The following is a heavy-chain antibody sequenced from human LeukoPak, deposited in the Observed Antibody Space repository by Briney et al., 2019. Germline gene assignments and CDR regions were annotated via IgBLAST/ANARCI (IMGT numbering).Heavy chain of an antibody. D-gene: IGHD6-13*01. CDR1: GGSISSGGYY. CDR3: ARGRRRLQQLVRHNWFDP. J-gene: IGHJ5*02. Sequence: SQTLSLTCSVSGGSISSGGYYWSWIRQPPGKGLEWIGEINHSGSTNYNPSLKSRVTISVDTSKNQFSLKLSSVTAADTAVYYCARGRRRLQQLVRHNWFDPWGQGTLVTVSS. CDR2: INHSGST. V-gene: IGHV4-30-2*01.